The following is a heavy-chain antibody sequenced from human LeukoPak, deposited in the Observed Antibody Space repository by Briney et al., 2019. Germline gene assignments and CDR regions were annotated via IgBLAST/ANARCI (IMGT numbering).Heavy chain of an antibody. CDR1: GFTFSSFA. Sequence: TGGSLRLSCAASGFTFSSFAMSWVGQAPGKGLEWVSGITGGGGATYYADSVKGRFTISRDNSRSTLYLQMNSLRVEDTAVYYCAKQVEASVAGTGVAFNIWGQGTMVTVSS. CDR3: AKQVEASVAGTGVAFNI. J-gene: IGHJ3*02. D-gene: IGHD6-19*01. CDR2: ITGGGGAT. V-gene: IGHV3-23*01.